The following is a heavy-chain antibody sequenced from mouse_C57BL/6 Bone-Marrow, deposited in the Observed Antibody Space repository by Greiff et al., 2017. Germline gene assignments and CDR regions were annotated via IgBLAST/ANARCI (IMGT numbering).Heavy chain of an antibody. V-gene: IGHV1-61*01. CDR1: GYTFTSYW. D-gene: IGHD1-1*01. Sequence: QVQLQQPGAELVRPGSSVKLSCKASGYTFTSYWMDWVKQRPGQGLEWIGNIYPSDSETHYNQKFKDKATLTVDKSSSTAYMQLSSLTSEDSAVYYCAGARGRLLRSLYAMDYWGQGTSVTVSS. J-gene: IGHJ4*01. CDR2: IYPSDSET. CDR3: AGARGRLLRSLYAMDY.